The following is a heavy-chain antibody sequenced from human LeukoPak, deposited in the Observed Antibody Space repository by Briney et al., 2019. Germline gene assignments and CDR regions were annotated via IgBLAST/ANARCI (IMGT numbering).Heavy chain of an antibody. Sequence: SETLSLTCTVSGYSISSGYYWGWIRQPPGKGLEWIGNLYYRGSTSYNPSLKSRVTISVDTSKNQFSLKLSSVTAADTAVYYCARDRGYVTGWGQGTLVTVSS. CDR3: ARDRGYVTG. CDR1: GYSISSGYY. D-gene: IGHD5-12*01. CDR2: LYYRGST. J-gene: IGHJ4*02. V-gene: IGHV4-38-2*02.